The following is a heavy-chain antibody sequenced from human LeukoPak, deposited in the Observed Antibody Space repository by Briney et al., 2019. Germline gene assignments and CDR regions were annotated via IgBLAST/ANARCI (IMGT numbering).Heavy chain of an antibody. Sequence: GGSLRLSCAASGFTFSTYWMTWVGQAAGKGLEWVSNMKGDGSEIYYVDSVKGRFTICRDNAKNLLYLQMNSLRAEDTALYYCARPGYTAGYDIWGQGTMVTVSS. CDR3: ARPGYTAGYDI. J-gene: IGHJ3*02. V-gene: IGHV3-7*01. D-gene: IGHD3-9*01. CDR1: GFTFSTYW. CDR2: MKGDGSEI.